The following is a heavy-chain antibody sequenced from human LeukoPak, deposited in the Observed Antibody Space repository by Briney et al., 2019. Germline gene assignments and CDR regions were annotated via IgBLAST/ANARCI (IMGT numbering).Heavy chain of an antibody. CDR1: GFTFSSYS. CDR3: AKDRSYGPYYMDV. J-gene: IGHJ6*03. Sequence: PGGSLRLSCAASGFTFSSYSMNWVRQAPGKGLEWVSSISSSSSYIYYADSVKGRFTISRDNAKNTLYLQMNSLRAEDTAVYYCAKDRSYGPYYMDVWGKGTAVTISS. V-gene: IGHV3-21*01. CDR2: ISSSSSYI. D-gene: IGHD5-18*01.